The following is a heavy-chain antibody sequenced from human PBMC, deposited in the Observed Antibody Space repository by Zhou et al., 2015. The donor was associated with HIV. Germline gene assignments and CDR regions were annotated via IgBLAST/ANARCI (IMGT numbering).Heavy chain of an antibody. CDR2: IIPIFGTA. D-gene: IGHD3-10*01. V-gene: IGHV1-69*01. CDR3: ARARRAMVQGVIINYPYYYYYMDV. CDR1: GGTFSSYA. J-gene: IGHJ6*03. Sequence: QVQLVQSGAEVKKPGSSVKVSCKASGGTFSSYAISWVRQAPGQGLEWMGGIIPIFGTANYAQKFQGRVTITADESTSTAYMELSSLRSEDTAVYYCARARRAMVQGVIINYPYYYYYMDVWGKGPRSPSP.